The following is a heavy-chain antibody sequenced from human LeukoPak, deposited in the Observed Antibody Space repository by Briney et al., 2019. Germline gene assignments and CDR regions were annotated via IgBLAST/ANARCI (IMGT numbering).Heavy chain of an antibody. CDR2: IYSSGST. V-gene: IGHV4-4*07. J-gene: IGHJ4*02. Sequence: SETLSLTCTVSGGYISSYYWSWIRQPAGKGLEWIGRIYSSGSTNYNPSLKSRVTMSVDTSKNQFSLKLSSVTAADTAVYYCARVFHDSSGYWVDYWGQGTLVTVSS. CDR3: ARVFHDSSGYWVDY. CDR1: GGYISSYY. D-gene: IGHD3-22*01.